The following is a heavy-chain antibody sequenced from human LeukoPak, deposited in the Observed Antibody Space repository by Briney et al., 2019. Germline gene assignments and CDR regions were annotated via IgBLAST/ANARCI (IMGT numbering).Heavy chain of an antibody. CDR1: GGTFSSYT. V-gene: IGHV1-69*04. CDR3: ARDPSRAPYSSGQGFDY. D-gene: IGHD6-19*01. Sequence: SVKVSCKASGGTFSSYTISWVRQAPGQGLEWMGRIIPILGIANYAQKFQGRVTITADKSTSTAYMELSSLRSEDTAVYYCARDPSRAPYSSGQGFDYWGQGTLVTVSS. CDR2: IIPILGIA. J-gene: IGHJ4*02.